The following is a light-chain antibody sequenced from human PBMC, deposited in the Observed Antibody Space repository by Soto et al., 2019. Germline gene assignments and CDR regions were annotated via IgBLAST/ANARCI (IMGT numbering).Light chain of an antibody. CDR3: LQDYSYPRT. J-gene: IGKJ1*01. CDR2: ATS. Sequence: AIQMTQSPSSLSASVGDKVTITCRASQCIRNDLVWYHQRPGKAPKLLIYATSNLQTGVPSRFSGSGSGTDFTLTISSLQPEDFATYYCLQDYSYPRTFGQGTKVDIK. CDR1: QCIRND. V-gene: IGKV1-6*01.